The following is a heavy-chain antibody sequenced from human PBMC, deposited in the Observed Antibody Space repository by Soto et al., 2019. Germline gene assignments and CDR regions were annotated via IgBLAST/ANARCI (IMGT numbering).Heavy chain of an antibody. CDR3: ARGGIAVAGRYFY. V-gene: IGHV4-34*01. CDR1: YGSFSGYY. D-gene: IGHD6-19*01. CDR2: INHSGST. J-gene: IGHJ4*02. Sequence: QVQLQQWGAGLLKPSETLSLSCAVYYGSFSGYYWTWIRQSPGKGLEWIGEINHSGSTNYNPSLKSRVTISVDTSKNQFSLKLSSVTAADTAIYYCARGGIAVAGRYFYWGQGTLVTVSS.